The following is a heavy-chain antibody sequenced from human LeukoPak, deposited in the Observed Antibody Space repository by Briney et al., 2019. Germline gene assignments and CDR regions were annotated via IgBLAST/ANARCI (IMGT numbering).Heavy chain of an antibody. CDR2: ISAFSGNP. CDR3: ARGGQLFDH. CDR1: GHTFKDYG. D-gene: IGHD5-18*01. Sequence: ASVKVSCKTSGHTFKDYGVSWVRQAPGQGLEWLGGISAFSGNPNYAQNLQGRLTVTTDTSKTTAYMELKSLTSDDTGVYYCARGGQLFDHWGQGTLVIVSS. J-gene: IGHJ4*02. V-gene: IGHV1-18*01.